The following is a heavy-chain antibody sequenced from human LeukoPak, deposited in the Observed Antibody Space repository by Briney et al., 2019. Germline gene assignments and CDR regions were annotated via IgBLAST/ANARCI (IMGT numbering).Heavy chain of an antibody. Sequence: GGSLRLSCAASGFTFSSYAMSWVRQAPGKGLELVSAISGCGGSTYYADSVKGRFTISRDNSKNTLYLQMNSLRAEDTAVYYCAKDGDIVLVTARPPIDYWGQGTLVTVSS. CDR3: AKDGDIVLVTARPPIDY. CDR2: ISGCGGST. D-gene: IGHD2-21*02. CDR1: GFTFSSYA. J-gene: IGHJ4*02. V-gene: IGHV3-23*01.